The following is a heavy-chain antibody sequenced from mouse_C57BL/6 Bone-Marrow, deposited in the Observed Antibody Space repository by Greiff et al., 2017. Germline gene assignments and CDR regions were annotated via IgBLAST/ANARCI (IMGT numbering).Heavy chain of an antibody. Sequence: QVQLQQSGAELARPGASVKMSCKASGYNFTSYTMHWVKQRPGQGLEWIGYINPSSGYTKYNQKFKDKATLTADKASSTAYMQLSSLTSEASAFYYCATNWGFDYWGQGTTLTVSS. D-gene: IGHD4-1*01. CDR2: INPSSGYT. CDR1: GYNFTSYT. CDR3: ATNWGFDY. J-gene: IGHJ2*01. V-gene: IGHV1-4*01.